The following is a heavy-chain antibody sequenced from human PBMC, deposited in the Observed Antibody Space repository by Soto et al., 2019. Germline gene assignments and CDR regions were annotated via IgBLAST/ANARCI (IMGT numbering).Heavy chain of an antibody. CDR1: CGPISSGGYS. D-gene: IGHD2-15*01. Sequence: PSETLCLTRAVSCGPISSGGYSWSLTRQPPGKGLEWIGYIYHSGSTYYNPSLKSRVTISVDRSKNQFSLKLSSVTAADTAVYYCARGYCSGGSCYSEWFDPWGQGTLVTVSS. J-gene: IGHJ5*02. CDR3: ARGYCSGGSCYSEWFDP. CDR2: IYHSGST. V-gene: IGHV4-30-2*01.